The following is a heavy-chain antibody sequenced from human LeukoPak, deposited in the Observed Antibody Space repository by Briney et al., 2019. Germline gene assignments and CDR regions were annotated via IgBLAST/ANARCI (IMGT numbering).Heavy chain of an antibody. CDR1: GYTFTGYY. CDR3: AILPDCSSTSCYTVDY. CDR2: INPNSGGT. Sequence: GASVKASCKASGYTFTGYYMHWVRQAPGQGLEWMGWINPNSGGTNYAQKFQGRVTMTRDTSISTAYMELSRLRSDDTAVYYCAILPDCSSTSCYTVDYWGQGTLVTVSS. D-gene: IGHD2-2*02. J-gene: IGHJ4*02. V-gene: IGHV1-2*02.